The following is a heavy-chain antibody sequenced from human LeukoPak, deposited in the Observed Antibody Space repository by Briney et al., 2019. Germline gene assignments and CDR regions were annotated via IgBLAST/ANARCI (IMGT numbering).Heavy chain of an antibody. V-gene: IGHV3-30-3*01. CDR3: ARDRRRVQSYYYYGMDV. Sequence: QPGGSLRLSCAASGFTFSSYAMHWVRQAPGEGLEWVAVISYDGSNKYYADSVKGRFTISRDNSKNTLYLQMNSLRAEDTAVYYCARDRRRVQSYYYYGMDVWGQGTTVTVSS. J-gene: IGHJ6*02. CDR2: ISYDGSNK. CDR1: GFTFSSYA.